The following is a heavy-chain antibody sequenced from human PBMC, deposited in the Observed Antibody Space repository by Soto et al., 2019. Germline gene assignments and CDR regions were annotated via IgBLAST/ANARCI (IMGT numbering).Heavy chain of an antibody. CDR1: GGSFSGYY. Sequence: PSETLSLTCAVYGGSFSGYYWSWIRQPPGKGLEWIGEINHSGSTNYNPSPKSRVTISVDTSKNQFSLKLNSVTAADTAVYYCARDLWGYCGTDCYPLDVWGQGTTVTVS. J-gene: IGHJ6*02. CDR3: ARDLWGYCGTDCYPLDV. D-gene: IGHD2-21*02. V-gene: IGHV4-34*01. CDR2: INHSGST.